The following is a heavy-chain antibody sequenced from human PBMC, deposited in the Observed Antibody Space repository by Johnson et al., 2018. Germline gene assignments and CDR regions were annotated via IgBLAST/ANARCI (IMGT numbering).Heavy chain of an antibody. CDR2: INSDGSST. D-gene: IGHD1-26*01. CDR1: GFTFSSYW. Sequence: VQLQESGGGVVQXGRSXRVXCAVSGFTFSSYWMHWVRQAPGKGLVWVSRINSDGSSTSYADSVKGRFTISRDKAKNTLYLQMNRLRAEDTAVYYCARRAVGATRYYYSYYMDVWGKGTTVTVSS. V-gene: IGHV3-74*01. CDR3: ARRAVGATRYYYSYYMDV. J-gene: IGHJ6*03.